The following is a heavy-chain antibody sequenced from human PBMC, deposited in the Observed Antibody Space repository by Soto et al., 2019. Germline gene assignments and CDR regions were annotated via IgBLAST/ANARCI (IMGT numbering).Heavy chain of an antibody. Sequence: QVQLVQSGAEVKKPGSSVKVSCKASGGTFSSYAISWVRQAPGQGLEWMGGIIPIFGTANYAQKFQGRVTITADESTSTANMELSSLRSEDTAVYYCAREWELPPSRYYGMDVWGQGTTVTVSS. V-gene: IGHV1-69*01. CDR2: IIPIFGTA. D-gene: IGHD1-26*01. J-gene: IGHJ6*02. CDR3: AREWELPPSRYYGMDV. CDR1: GGTFSSYA.